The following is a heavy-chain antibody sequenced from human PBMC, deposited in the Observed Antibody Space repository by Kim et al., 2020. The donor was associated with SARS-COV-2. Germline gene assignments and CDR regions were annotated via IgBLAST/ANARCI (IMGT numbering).Heavy chain of an antibody. D-gene: IGHD6-19*01. J-gene: IGHJ6*02. Sequence: NPSLTGRVTMSVDTSKNQFSLKLSSVTAADTALYYCARDTTSGWGGGMDVWGQGTTVTVSS. CDR3: ARDTTSGWGGGMDV. V-gene: IGHV4-4*07.